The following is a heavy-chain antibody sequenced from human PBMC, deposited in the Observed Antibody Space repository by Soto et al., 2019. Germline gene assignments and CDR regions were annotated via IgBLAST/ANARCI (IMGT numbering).Heavy chain of an antibody. Sequence: SETLSLTCTVSGGSISSYYWSWIRQPPGKGLEWIGYIYYSGSTNYNPSLKSRVTISVDTSKNQFSLKLSSVTAADTAVYYCARQSPGTKWTNWFDPWGQGTLVTVSS. CDR1: GGSISSYY. V-gene: IGHV4-59*08. CDR2: IYYSGST. J-gene: IGHJ5*02. D-gene: IGHD1-1*01. CDR3: ARQSPGTKWTNWFDP.